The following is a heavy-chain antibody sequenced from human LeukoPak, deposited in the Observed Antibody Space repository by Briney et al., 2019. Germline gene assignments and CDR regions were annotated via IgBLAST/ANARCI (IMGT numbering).Heavy chain of an antibody. V-gene: IGHV1-2*02. Sequence: ASVKVSCKASGYTFTAYCMHWVRQAPGQGLEWMGWINPNSGGTNYAQKFQGRVTMTRDTSISTAYMELSRLRSDDTAVYYCARGASGVYTVTTSWFDPWGQGTLVTVSS. CDR1: GYTFTAYC. J-gene: IGHJ5*02. D-gene: IGHD4-17*01. CDR3: ARGASGVYTVTTSWFDP. CDR2: INPNSGGT.